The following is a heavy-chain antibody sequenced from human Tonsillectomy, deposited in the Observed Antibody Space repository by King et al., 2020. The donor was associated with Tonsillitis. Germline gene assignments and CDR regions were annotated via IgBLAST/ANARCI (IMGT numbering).Heavy chain of an antibody. Sequence: VQLVESGGGVVQPGRSLRLSCAASGFTFSNYAVHWVRQAPGKGLEWVAVISYDGYNKYYADSVKGRFTISRDNSKNTLYLQMNSLRAEDTAVYYCARGMRDGYFYGGAFDIWGQGTMVTVSS. CDR1: GFTFSNYA. CDR2: ISYDGYNK. D-gene: IGHD5-24*01. CDR3: ARGMRDGYFYGGAFDI. V-gene: IGHV3-30*04. J-gene: IGHJ3*02.